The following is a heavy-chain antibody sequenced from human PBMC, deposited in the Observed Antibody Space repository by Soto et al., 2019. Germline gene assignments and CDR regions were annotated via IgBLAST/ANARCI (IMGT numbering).Heavy chain of an antibody. CDR1: GGSINSGDYY. CDR2: IYYSGST. Sequence: QVQLQESGPGLVKPSQTLSLTCSVSGGSINSGDYYWSWIRQPPGKGLEWIGYIYYSGSTYHNPSLKSRITISLDTSKNQFSLKLSSVTAADTAVYYCATVPTYYYDRSGYANAFDIWGQGTLVTVSS. J-gene: IGHJ3*02. V-gene: IGHV4-30-4*01. D-gene: IGHD3-22*01. CDR3: ATVPTYYYDRSGYANAFDI.